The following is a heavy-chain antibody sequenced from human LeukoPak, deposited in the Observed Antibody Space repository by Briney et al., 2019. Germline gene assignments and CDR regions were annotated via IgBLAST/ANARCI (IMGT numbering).Heavy chain of an antibody. V-gene: IGHV3-48*03. CDR3: ARDDYDIVTGYYSMHSYGVDV. CDR2: ISSGGMTI. J-gene: IGHJ6*02. D-gene: IGHD3-9*01. CDR1: GFTFSSYE. Sequence: PGGSLRLSCEASGFTFSSYEMNWVRQAPGKGLEWISYISSGGMTIYYADSVRGRFTVSRDNTKNSLFLQMNSLRAEDTAVYFCARDDYDIVTGYYSMHSYGVDVWGQGTAVTVSS.